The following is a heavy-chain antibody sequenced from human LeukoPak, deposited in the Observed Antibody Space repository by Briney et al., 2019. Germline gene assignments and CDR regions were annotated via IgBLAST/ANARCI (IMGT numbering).Heavy chain of an antibody. CDR2: IYYSGST. D-gene: IGHD5-18*01. Sequence: SETLSLTCSVSGGSISSYYWSWIRQPPGKGLEWIGYIYYSGSTNYNPSLKSRVTISVDTSKNQFSLKLSSVTAADTAVYYCARTTEGGYTYDYFYYYYMDVWGKGTTVTISS. CDR1: GGSISSYY. J-gene: IGHJ6*03. CDR3: ARTTEGGYTYDYFYYYYMDV. V-gene: IGHV4-59*01.